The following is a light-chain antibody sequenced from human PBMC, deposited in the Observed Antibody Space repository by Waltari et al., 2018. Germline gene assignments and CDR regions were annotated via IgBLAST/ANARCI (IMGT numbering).Light chain of an antibody. CDR2: GAT. CDR3: QQYDSSLTWT. Sequence: IVLTQSPGTLSLSPGQRATLSCRASQSVSSNYLAWYQQKTGQAPRLLVHGATSRAAGIPDRFSGSGSGTDFTLTISSLEPEDFAVYYCQQYDSSLTWTFGHGTKVEIK. J-gene: IGKJ1*01. V-gene: IGKV3-20*01. CDR1: QSVSSNY.